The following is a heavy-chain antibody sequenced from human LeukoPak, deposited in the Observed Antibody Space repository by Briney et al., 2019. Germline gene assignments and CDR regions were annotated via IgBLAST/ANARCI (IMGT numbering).Heavy chain of an antibody. Sequence: GASVKVSCKASGYTFSNYGISWVRQAPGQGLEWMGWISAYNGNTNYAQNFQGRVTMTTDTSTSTAYMELRSLRSDDTAVYYCARVKYRAAGDKQHWGRGTLVTVSS. J-gene: IGHJ1*01. CDR2: ISAYNGNT. CDR1: GYTFSNYG. V-gene: IGHV1-18*01. CDR3: ARVKYRAAGDKQH. D-gene: IGHD6-13*01.